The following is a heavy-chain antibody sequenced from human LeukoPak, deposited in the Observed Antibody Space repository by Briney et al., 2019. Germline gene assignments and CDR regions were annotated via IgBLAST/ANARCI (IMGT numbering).Heavy chain of an antibody. CDR1: GGTFSSYA. CDR3: ARGTAPTYYYYYYYMDV. Sequence: SVKVSCKASGGTFSSYAISWVRQAPGQGLEWMGGIIPIFGTANYAQKFQGRVTITADESTSTAYMELSSLRSEDTAVYYCARGTAPTYYYYYYYMDVWGKGTRVTVSS. D-gene: IGHD2-21*02. J-gene: IGHJ6*03. CDR2: IIPIFGTA. V-gene: IGHV1-69*13.